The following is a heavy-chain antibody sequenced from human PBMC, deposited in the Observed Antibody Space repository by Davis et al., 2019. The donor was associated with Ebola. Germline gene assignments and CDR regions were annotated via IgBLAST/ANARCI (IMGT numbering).Heavy chain of an antibody. CDR3: ARDILRDWSDV. CDR1: GYTFTSYG. Sequence: AASVKVSCKASGYTFTSYGITWVRQAPGQGLEWMGGIIPVFAQAKYAPKFQDRVTMTADESTSTVYMELTRLTSEDTAVYYCARDILRDWSDVWGLGTLVIVSS. D-gene: IGHD3-9*01. V-gene: IGHV1-69*13. CDR2: IIPVFAQA. J-gene: IGHJ5*02.